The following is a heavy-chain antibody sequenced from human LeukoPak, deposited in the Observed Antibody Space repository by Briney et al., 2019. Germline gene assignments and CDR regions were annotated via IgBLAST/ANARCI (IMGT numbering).Heavy chain of an antibody. CDR3: ARVGYSSSFPTDFDY. D-gene: IGHD6-13*01. CDR2: FDPEDGET. J-gene: IGHJ4*02. Sequence: ASVTVSCKVSGYTLTELSMHWVRQAPGKGLEWMGGFDPEDGETVYAQKFQGRVTMTEDTSTDTAYMELSSLRSEDTAVYYCARVGYSSSFPTDFDYWGQGTLVTVSS. CDR1: GYTLTELS. V-gene: IGHV1-24*01.